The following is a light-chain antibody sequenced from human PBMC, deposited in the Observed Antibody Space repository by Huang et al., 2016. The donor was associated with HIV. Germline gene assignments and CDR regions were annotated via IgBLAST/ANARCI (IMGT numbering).Light chain of an antibody. CDR2: GSS. V-gene: IGKV3-15*01. CDR3: HQYNNWLLS. Sequence: EIVMTQSPATLSVSPGQRVTLSCRANRSVRTNLAWYQQRHGQAPRRLIYGSSTRAPGSPARVSGSGSGTDFSLTISSLQSEDFALYYCHQYNNWLLSFGGGTRV. CDR1: RSVRTN. J-gene: IGKJ4*01.